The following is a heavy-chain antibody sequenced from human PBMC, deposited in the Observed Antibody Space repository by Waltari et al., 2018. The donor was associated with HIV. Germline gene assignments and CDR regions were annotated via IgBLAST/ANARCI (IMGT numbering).Heavy chain of an antibody. CDR2: ISGGGEST. D-gene: IGHD6-13*01. Sequence: EVQLLESGGGLVQPGGSLRLSCAASGFTFSSHGISRVRQAPGKGLEWVSGISGGGESTYYAASVKGRFTISRDNSKNTLYLQMNSLRAEDTAVYYCAKDSQQLVNYFDYWGQGTLVTVAS. J-gene: IGHJ4*02. CDR3: AKDSQQLVNYFDY. V-gene: IGHV3-23*01. CDR1: GFTFSSHG.